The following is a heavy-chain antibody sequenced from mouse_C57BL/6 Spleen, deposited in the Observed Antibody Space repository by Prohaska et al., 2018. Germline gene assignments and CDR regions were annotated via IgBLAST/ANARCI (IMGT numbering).Heavy chain of an antibody. CDR3: ARGYRYFDV. Sequence: HGKSLEWIGDINPNNGGTIYNQKFKGKATLTVDKSSSTAYMELRSLTSEDTAVYYCARGYRYFDVWGTGTTVTVSS. V-gene: IGHV1-18*01. J-gene: IGHJ1*03. CDR2: INPNNGGT.